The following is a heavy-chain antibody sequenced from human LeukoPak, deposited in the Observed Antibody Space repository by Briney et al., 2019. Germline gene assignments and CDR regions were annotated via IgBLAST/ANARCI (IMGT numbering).Heavy chain of an antibody. CDR1: GFTFSSYG. D-gene: IGHD3-3*01. Sequence: GGSLRLSCAASGFTFSSYGMHLVRQAPGKGLEWVAVRSYDGSNKYYADSAKGRFTISRDNSKNTLYLQMNSLRAEDTAVYYCAKDGYDFWSGYYGGYFDYWGQGTLVTVSS. J-gene: IGHJ4*02. CDR3: AKDGYDFWSGYYGGYFDY. V-gene: IGHV3-30*18. CDR2: RSYDGSNK.